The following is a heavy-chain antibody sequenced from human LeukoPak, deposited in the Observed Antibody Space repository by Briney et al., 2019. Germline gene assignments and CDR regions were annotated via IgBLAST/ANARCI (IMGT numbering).Heavy chain of an antibody. D-gene: IGHD3-22*01. CDR3: ARRRYYDSSGYLE. CDR2: IYYSGRT. V-gene: IGHV4-39*01. Sequence: SETLSLTGTIFGDSVSRSDSYWDWIRQPPGKGLEWIGTIYYSGRTYYSPSLKSRVTLSIDMSNNQFSLILSSVTAADTALYFCARRRYYDSSGYLEWGQGTLVTVSS. CDR1: GDSVSRSDSY. J-gene: IGHJ1*01.